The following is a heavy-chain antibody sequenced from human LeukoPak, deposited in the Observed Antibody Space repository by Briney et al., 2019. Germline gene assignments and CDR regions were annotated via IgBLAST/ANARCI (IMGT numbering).Heavy chain of an antibody. J-gene: IGHJ6*03. CDR2: INPANGNT. Sequence: ASVKVSCKASGYRLTSYGIHWVRQAPGQRLQWMGWINPANGNTKYSQEFQGRVTLSRDTSTSTAYMDLSRLRSEDTAVYYCARREYYYYYMDVWGKGTTVTVSS. V-gene: IGHV1-3*03. D-gene: IGHD5-24*01. CDR3: ARREYYYYYMDV. CDR1: GYRLTSYG.